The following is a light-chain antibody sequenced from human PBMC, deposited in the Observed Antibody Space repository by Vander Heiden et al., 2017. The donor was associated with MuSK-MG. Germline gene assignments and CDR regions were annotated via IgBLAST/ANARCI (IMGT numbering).Light chain of an antibody. V-gene: IGKV3-15*01. CDR3: QQYKNWPPYT. CDR2: GAS. Sequence: EIVMPQSPATLSVSPGERATLSCRASQSVSSNLAWYQQKPGQAPRLLIYGASTRATGIPARFSGSGSGTEFTLTISSLHSEDFAVYYCQQYKNWPPYTFGQGTKLEIK. J-gene: IGKJ2*01. CDR1: QSVSSN.